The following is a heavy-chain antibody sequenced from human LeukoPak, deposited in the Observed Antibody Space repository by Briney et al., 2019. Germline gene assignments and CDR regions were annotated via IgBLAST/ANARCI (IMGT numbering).Heavy chain of an antibody. Sequence: SETLSLTCAVYGVAFSGYYSSWIPQPPRKGLEWIGEINHRGSTNHKPSLKSRVTISVDTSKNQFSLKLSSVTAADTAVYYCARALRGMAARLYPYWGQGTLVTVSS. CDR2: INHRGST. CDR3: ARALRGMAARLYPY. J-gene: IGHJ4*02. CDR1: GVAFSGYY. V-gene: IGHV4-34*01. D-gene: IGHD6-6*01.